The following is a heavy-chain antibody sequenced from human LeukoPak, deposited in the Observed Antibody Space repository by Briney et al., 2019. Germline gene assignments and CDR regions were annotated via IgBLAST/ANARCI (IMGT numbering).Heavy chain of an antibody. CDR1: GGSFSGYY. Sequence: PSETLSLTCAVYGGSFSGYYWSWIRQPPGKGLEWIGEINHSGSTNYNPSLKSRVTISVDTSKNQFSLKLTSVTAADTAVYYCARALIAVAGTYYFDDWGQGTLVTVSS. J-gene: IGHJ4*02. CDR2: INHSGST. D-gene: IGHD6-19*01. V-gene: IGHV4-34*01. CDR3: ARALIAVAGTYYFDD.